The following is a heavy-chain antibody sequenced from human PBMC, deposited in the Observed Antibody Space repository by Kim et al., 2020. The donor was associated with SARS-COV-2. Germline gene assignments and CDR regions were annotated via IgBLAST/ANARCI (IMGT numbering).Heavy chain of an antibody. CDR3: ARGEQWLIKN. CDR1: GFTFDDYA. J-gene: IGHJ4*02. CDR2: ISRDGGEI. V-gene: IGHV3-43*02. D-gene: IGHD6-19*01. Sequence: GGSLRLSCAASGFTFDDYAIHWVRQVPGKGLEWVSLISRDGGEIKYADSVKGRFTISRDNSKKSVHIQMNSLRSEDTALYYCARGEQWLIKNWGQGTQVTVSS.